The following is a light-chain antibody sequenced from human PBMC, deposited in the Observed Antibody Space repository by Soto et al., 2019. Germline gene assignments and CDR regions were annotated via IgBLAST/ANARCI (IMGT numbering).Light chain of an antibody. CDR3: QQYINYWT. CDR1: QTINNF. Sequence: DIQMTQSPSTLYASVGDRVTITCRASQTINNFLAWYQQKPGKAPKLLIYDASSLDSGVPSRFSGSGSGTEFTLTISSLQPDDFATYYCQQYINYWTFGQGTRVEIK. V-gene: IGKV1-5*01. CDR2: DAS. J-gene: IGKJ1*01.